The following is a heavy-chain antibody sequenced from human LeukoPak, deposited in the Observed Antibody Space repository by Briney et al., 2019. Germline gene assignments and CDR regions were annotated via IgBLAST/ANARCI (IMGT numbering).Heavy chain of an antibody. D-gene: IGHD6-13*01. V-gene: IGHV3-9*01. Sequence: GGSLRLSCAASGFTFDDYAMHWVRQAPGKGLEWVSGISWNSGSIGYADSVKGRFTISRDNAKKSLYLEMNSLRAEDTALYYCAKDSSAGSNPYFDYWGQGTLVTVSS. CDR3: AKDSSAGSNPYFDY. CDR2: ISWNSGSI. J-gene: IGHJ4*02. CDR1: GFTFDDYA.